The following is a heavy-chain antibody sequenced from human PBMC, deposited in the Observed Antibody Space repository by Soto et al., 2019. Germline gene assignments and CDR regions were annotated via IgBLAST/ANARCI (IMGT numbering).Heavy chain of an antibody. D-gene: IGHD2-2*02. CDR2: IYPGDSDT. CDR3: ARLGECCSSNSCYMGRYYFDY. V-gene: IGHV5-51*01. Sequence: PGESLKISCKGSGYSFTSYWIGWVRQMPGKGLEWMGIIYPGDSDTRYSPSFQGQVTISADKSISTAYLQWSSLKASDTAMYYCARLGECCSSNSCYMGRYYFDYWGQGTLVTVSS. J-gene: IGHJ4*02. CDR1: GYSFTSYW.